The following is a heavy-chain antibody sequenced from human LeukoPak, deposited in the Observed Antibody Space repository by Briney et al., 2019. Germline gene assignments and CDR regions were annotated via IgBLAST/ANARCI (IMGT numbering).Heavy chain of an antibody. D-gene: IGHD3-10*01. CDR1: GGSISSGGFY. Sequence: SETLSLTCTVSGGSISSGGFYWSWVRQHPGKGLEWIGYIFYSGSTYYNPSLKSRITISVDTSKNQFSLKLSSVTAADTAVYYCARVIRGSGSEYFQHWGQGALVTVSS. J-gene: IGHJ1*01. CDR3: ARVIRGSGSEYFQH. V-gene: IGHV4-31*03. CDR2: IFYSGST.